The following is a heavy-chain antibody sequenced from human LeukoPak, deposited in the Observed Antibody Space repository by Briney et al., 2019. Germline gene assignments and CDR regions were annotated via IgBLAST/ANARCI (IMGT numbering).Heavy chain of an antibody. CDR2: IYYSGST. D-gene: IGHD1-1*01. J-gene: IGHJ4*02. CDR1: GGSISSGDYY. CDR3: ARQTTRFDY. V-gene: IGHV4-30-4*08. Sequence: SQTLSLTCTASGGSISSGDYYWSWVRQPPGKGLEWIGYIYYSGSTYYNPSLKGRVTISVDTPKNQFSLKLSSVTAADTAVYYCARQTTRFDYWGQGTLVTVSS.